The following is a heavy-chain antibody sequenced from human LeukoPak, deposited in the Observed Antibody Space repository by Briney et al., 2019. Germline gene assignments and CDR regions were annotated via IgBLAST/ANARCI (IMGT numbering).Heavy chain of an antibody. Sequence: SVKVSCKASGGTFSSYAISWVRQAPGQGLEWMGGIIPIFGTANYAQKFQGRVTITADESTGTAYMELSSLRSEDTAVYYCASLGYCSSTSCHQRASYYYYYMDVWGKGTTVTVSS. CDR1: GGTFSSYA. J-gene: IGHJ6*03. V-gene: IGHV1-69*13. CDR3: ASLGYCSSTSCHQRASYYYYYMDV. D-gene: IGHD2-2*01. CDR2: IIPIFGTA.